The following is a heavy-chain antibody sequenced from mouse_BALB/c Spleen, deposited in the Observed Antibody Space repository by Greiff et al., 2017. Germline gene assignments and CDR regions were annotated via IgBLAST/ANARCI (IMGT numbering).Heavy chain of an antibody. CDR2: IWGDGST. CDR3: ARDDGYYLYYYAMDY. D-gene: IGHD2-3*01. V-gene: IGHV2-6-7*01. Sequence: VQLQESGPGLVAPSQSLSITCTASGFSLTGYGVIWVRQPPGKGLEWLGMIWGDGSTYYNSALKSRLSISKDNSKSQVFLKMNSLQTDDTARYYCARDDGYYLYYYAMDYWGQGTSVTVSS. CDR1: GFSLTGYG. J-gene: IGHJ4*01.